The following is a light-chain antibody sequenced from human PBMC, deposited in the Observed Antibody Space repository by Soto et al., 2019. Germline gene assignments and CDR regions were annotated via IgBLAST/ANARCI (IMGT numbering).Light chain of an antibody. Sequence: DIQMTQSPSTLSGSVGDRVTITCRASQTISSWLAWYQQKPGKAPKLLIYKAYTLKSGVPSRFSGSGAGTEFTLTISSLQTDDFATYYCQHYNSYSEAFGQGTKVEIK. CDR2: KAY. V-gene: IGKV1-5*03. CDR3: QHYNSYSEA. J-gene: IGKJ1*01. CDR1: QTISSW.